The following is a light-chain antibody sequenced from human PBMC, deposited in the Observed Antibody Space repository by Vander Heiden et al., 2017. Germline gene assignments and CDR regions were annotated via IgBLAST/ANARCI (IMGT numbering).Light chain of an antibody. CDR3: QQRSKWLT. J-gene: IGKJ4*01. V-gene: IGKV3-11*01. CDR1: QSVSSY. Sequence: EIVLTQSPDTLAMYPGERATLSCSASQSVSSYLAWYQQKPGQAPRLLIYDASNRATGIPARFSGSGSGTDFTLTITSLEPEDFAIYYCQQRSKWLTFGGGTKVEIK. CDR2: DAS.